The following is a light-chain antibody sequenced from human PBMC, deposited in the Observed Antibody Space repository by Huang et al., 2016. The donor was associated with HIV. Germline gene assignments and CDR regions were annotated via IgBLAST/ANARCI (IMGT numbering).Light chain of an antibody. J-gene: IGKJ4*01. CDR3: QQYGTSPPSLT. CDR1: QSVSGTY. CDR2: GTS. V-gene: IGKV3-20*01. Sequence: EIVLTQSPGTLSLSPGGRATLSCRAKQSVSGTYLAWYQQKPGQAPRLLIYGTSIRATGIPDRFSVSGAATDFTLTISRLEPEDFAVYYCQQYGTSPPSLTFGGGTKVEIK.